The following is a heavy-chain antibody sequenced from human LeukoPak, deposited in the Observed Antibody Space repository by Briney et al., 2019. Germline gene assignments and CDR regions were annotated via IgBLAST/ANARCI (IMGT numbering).Heavy chain of an antibody. CDR2: ISYDGSNK. J-gene: IGHJ6*03. CDR1: GFTFSSYG. D-gene: IGHD3-16*01. V-gene: IGHV3-30*03. Sequence: GGSLRLSCAASGFTFSSYGMHWVRQAPGKGLEWVAVISYDGSNKYYADSVKGRFTISRDNAKNSLYLQMNSLTVEDTAVYYCVRGAPHLASPYYYMDVWGKGATVPVSS. CDR3: VRGAPHLASPYYYMDV.